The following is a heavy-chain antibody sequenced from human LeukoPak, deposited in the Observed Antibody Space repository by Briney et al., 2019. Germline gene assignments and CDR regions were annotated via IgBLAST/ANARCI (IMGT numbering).Heavy chain of an antibody. CDR3: AKENWNAEYFQH. CDR2: ISGSGGST. V-gene: IGHV3-23*01. D-gene: IGHD1-1*01. J-gene: IGHJ1*01. CDR1: GLTFSRYD. Sequence: GGSQRLLCRLCGLTFSRYDMSWARRARGEGVECVSAISGSGGSTYYADSVKGRFTISRDNSKNTLYLQMDTLRAEDTAVYYCAKENWNAEYFQHWGQGTLVTVSS.